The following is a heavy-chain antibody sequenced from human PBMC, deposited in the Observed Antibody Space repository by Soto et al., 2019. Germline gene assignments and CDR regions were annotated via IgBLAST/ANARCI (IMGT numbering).Heavy chain of an antibody. J-gene: IGHJ4*02. CDR3: SSGSVAARPSDY. CDR1: GFTFSSYS. Sequence: EVQLVESGGGLVKPGGSLRLSCAASGFTFSSYSMNWVRQAPGKGLEWVSSISSSSSYIYYADSVRGRFTISRDNATNSLYLQMNSLRAEDTAVYYCSSGSVAARPSDYLGQGTLVTVSS. CDR2: ISSSSSYI. V-gene: IGHV3-21*01. D-gene: IGHD6-6*01.